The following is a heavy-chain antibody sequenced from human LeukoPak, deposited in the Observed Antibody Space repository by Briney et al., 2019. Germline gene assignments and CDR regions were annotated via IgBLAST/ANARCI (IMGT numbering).Heavy chain of an antibody. CDR2: ISIYSGNT. Sequence: ASVKVSCKASGYTFTSHGLSWARQAPGQGLEWMGWISIYSGNTNYAQKFQDRISMTTDTSTSTAYMEPRSLKSDDTAVYYCARDPGGTWGFDYWGQGVLVTVSS. D-gene: IGHD7-27*01. V-gene: IGHV1-18*01. J-gene: IGHJ4*02. CDR1: GYTFTSHG. CDR3: ARDPGGTWGFDY.